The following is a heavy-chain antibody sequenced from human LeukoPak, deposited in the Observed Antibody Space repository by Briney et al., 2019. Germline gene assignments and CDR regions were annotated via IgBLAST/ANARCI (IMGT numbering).Heavy chain of an antibody. J-gene: IGHJ3*02. Sequence: SETLSLTCPVSGGSISSTNYYWGWIRQPPGKGLEWIGSIYYSGSTYYNPSLKSRVTISIDTSKNQFSLKLTSVTAADTSVYYCARGVRDYAFDAFNIWGPGTMVTVSS. V-gene: IGHV4-39*01. CDR3: ARGVRDYAFDAFNI. CDR2: IYYSGST. CDR1: GGSISSTNYY. D-gene: IGHD3-10*01.